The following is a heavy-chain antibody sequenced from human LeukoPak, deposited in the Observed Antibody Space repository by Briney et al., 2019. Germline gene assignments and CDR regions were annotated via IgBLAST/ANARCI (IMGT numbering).Heavy chain of an antibody. V-gene: IGHV1-18*01. D-gene: IGHD3-22*01. CDR1: GYTFTSYG. Sequence: ASVKVSCEASGYTFTSYGISWVRQAPGQGLEWMGWISAYNGNTNYAQKLQGRVTMTTDTSTSTAYMELRSLRSDDTAVYYCARDRYYDSSGYRDYWGQGTLVTVSS. CDR2: ISAYNGNT. J-gene: IGHJ4*02. CDR3: ARDRYYDSSGYRDY.